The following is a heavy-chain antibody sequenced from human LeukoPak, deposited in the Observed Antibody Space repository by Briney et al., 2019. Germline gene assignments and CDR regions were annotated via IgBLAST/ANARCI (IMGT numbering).Heavy chain of an antibody. Sequence: SETLSLTCTVSGGSISSSSYYWGWIRQPPGKGLEWIGSIYYSGSTYYNPSLKSRVTISVDTSKNQFSLKLSSVTAADTAVYYCAREGARTYYYDSSGYYDGVGYWGQGTLVTVSS. CDR1: GGSISSSSYY. CDR3: AREGARTYYYDSSGYYDGVGY. J-gene: IGHJ4*02. D-gene: IGHD3-22*01. CDR2: IYYSGST. V-gene: IGHV4-39*07.